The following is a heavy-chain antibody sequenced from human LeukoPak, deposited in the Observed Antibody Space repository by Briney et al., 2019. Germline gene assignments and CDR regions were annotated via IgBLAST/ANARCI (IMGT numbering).Heavy chain of an antibody. D-gene: IGHD6-19*01. Sequence: GGSLRLSCAASGFTFSSYGMHWVRQAPGKGLEWVAFIRYDGSNKYYADSVKGRFTISRDNSKNTLYLQTNSLRAEDTAVYYCAKFSLYSKTGIEVAGTGWDFDYWGQGTLVTVSS. V-gene: IGHV3-30*02. J-gene: IGHJ4*02. CDR1: GFTFSSYG. CDR3: AKFSLYSKTGIEVAGTGWDFDY. CDR2: IRYDGSNK.